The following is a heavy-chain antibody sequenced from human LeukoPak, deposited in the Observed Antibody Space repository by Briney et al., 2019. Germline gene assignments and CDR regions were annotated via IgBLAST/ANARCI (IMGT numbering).Heavy chain of an antibody. CDR3: ATEAAAGTIGHFDY. Sequence: GGSLRLSCAASGFTFSSYGIHWVRQAPGKGLEWVAFIRYDGSNKYYTDSVKGRFTISRDNSKNTLYLQMNSLRAEDTAVYYCATEAAAGTIGHFDYWGQGTLVTVSS. D-gene: IGHD6-13*01. CDR2: IRYDGSNK. CDR1: GFTFSSYG. J-gene: IGHJ4*02. V-gene: IGHV3-30*02.